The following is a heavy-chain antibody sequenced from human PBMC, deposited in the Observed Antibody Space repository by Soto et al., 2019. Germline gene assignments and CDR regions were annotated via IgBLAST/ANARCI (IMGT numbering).Heavy chain of an antibody. V-gene: IGHV4-4*03. CDR2: IYHSGST. D-gene: IGHD3-3*01. CDR1: GGSISSTNW. J-gene: IGHJ6*01. CDR3: AGRTYDGRDV. Sequence: QVQLQESGPGLVKPPGTLSLTCAVSGGSISSTNWWTWVRQPPGKGREWIGEIYHSGSTNYNPSLKIRVTISVDQSKNQFSQKLSFVTAADTGVYYCAGRTYDGRDVWGQGTTVTVSS.